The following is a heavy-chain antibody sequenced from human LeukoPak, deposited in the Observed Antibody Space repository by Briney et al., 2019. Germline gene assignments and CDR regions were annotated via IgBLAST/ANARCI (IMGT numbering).Heavy chain of an antibody. V-gene: IGHV1-8*03. D-gene: IGHD4-23*01. Sequence: ASVKVSCKASGYTFTSSDINWVRQATGQGLEWRGWMNPNSGNTGYAQKFQGRVTITRNTSISTAYMELSSLRSEATAVYYCARGRLVRNWFDPWGQGTLVTVCS. CDR2: MNPNSGNT. CDR3: ARGRLVRNWFDP. J-gene: IGHJ5*02. CDR1: GYTFTSSD.